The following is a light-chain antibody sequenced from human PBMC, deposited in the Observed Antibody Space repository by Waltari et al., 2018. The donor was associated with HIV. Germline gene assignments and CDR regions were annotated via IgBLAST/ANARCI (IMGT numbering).Light chain of an antibody. CDR3: QQSFILPLT. J-gene: IGKJ4*01. CDR2: AAS. Sequence: DIQMTQSPSSLSASVGDRVTITCRASQSINSLLHWYQQKPGRAPSLLIFAASSLQSGVPSRFSGNGSGTDFTLTISSLQPEDFAIYFCQQSFILPLTFGGGTRVEIK. V-gene: IGKV1-39*01. CDR1: QSINSL.